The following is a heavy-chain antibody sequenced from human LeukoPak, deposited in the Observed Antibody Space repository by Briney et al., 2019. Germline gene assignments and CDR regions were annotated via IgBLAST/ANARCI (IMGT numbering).Heavy chain of an antibody. CDR3: ATLGVGDYVRGFDY. CDR2: FDPEDGET. CDR1: GYTLTELS. V-gene: IGHV1-24*01. D-gene: IGHD4-17*01. J-gene: IGHJ4*02. Sequence: ASVKVSCKVSGYTLTELSMHWVRQAPGKGLEWMGGFDPEDGETIYAQKFQGRVTMTEDTSIGTAYMELSSLRSEDTAVYYCATLGVGDYVRGFDYWGQGTLVTVSS.